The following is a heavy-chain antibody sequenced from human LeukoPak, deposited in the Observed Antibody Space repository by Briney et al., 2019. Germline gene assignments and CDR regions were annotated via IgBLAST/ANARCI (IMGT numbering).Heavy chain of an antibody. J-gene: IGHJ4*02. Sequence: GRSLRLSCAASGFTLSSYAMHWVRQAPGKGLEWVAVISYDGSNKYYADSVKGRFTISRDNSKNTLYLQMNSLRAEDTAVYYCARDRSSGWSYLDYWGQGTLVTVSS. CDR2: ISYDGSNK. D-gene: IGHD6-19*01. CDR1: GFTLSSYA. CDR3: ARDRSSGWSYLDY. V-gene: IGHV3-30*04.